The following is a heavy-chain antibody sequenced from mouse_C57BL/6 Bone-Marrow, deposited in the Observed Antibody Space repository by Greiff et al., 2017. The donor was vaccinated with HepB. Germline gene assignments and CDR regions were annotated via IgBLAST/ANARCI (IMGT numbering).Heavy chain of an antibody. CDR3: ARSNTTFDY. Sequence: EVNLVESGGGLVQPGGSLSLSCAASGFTFTDYYMSWVRQPPGKALEWLGFIRNKANGYTTEYSASVKGRFTISRDNSQSILYLQMNALRAEDSATYYCARSNTTFDYWGQGTTLTVSS. D-gene: IGHD1-1*01. CDR2: IRNKANGYTT. CDR1: GFTFTDYY. V-gene: IGHV7-3*01. J-gene: IGHJ2*01.